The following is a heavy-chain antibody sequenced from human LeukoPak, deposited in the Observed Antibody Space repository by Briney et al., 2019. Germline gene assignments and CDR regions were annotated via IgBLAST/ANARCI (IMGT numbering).Heavy chain of an antibody. CDR2: IFTSGIT. Sequence: PSETLSLTCTVSGGSISLYYWHWIRQPAGKGLEWIGRIFTSGITNYNPSLKSRVTMSVDTSKGQFSLALSSVTAADTALYYCAREISGSYYNPLGYMDVWGKGTTVTVAS. CDR3: AREISGSYYNPLGYMDV. D-gene: IGHD3-10*01. CDR1: GGSISLYY. V-gene: IGHV4-4*07. J-gene: IGHJ6*03.